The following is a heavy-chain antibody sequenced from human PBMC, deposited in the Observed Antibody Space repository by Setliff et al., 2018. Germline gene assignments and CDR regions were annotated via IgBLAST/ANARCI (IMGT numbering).Heavy chain of an antibody. Sequence: SETLSLTCAVSGGSISSSNWWSWVRQPPGKGLEWIGEIYHSGSTNYNPSLKSRVTISVDTSKNQFSLTLSSVTAADTAVYYCARVSQYSSGWYYYYYYGMDVWGQGTTVTVSS. V-gene: IGHV4-4*02. CDR2: IYHSGST. D-gene: IGHD6-19*01. CDR1: GGSISSSNW. J-gene: IGHJ6*02. CDR3: ARVSQYSSGWYYYYYYGMDV.